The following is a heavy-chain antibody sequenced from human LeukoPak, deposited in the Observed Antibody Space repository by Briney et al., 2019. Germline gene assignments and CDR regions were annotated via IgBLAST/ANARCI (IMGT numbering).Heavy chain of an antibody. D-gene: IGHD6-19*01. CDR1: GFTFSSYA. V-gene: IGHV3-23*01. CDR2: ISGSGGST. CDR3: ANGSGWLTYFDY. J-gene: IGHJ4*02. Sequence: GGSLRLSCAASGFTFSSYAMSWVRQAPGKGLDWVSAISGSGGSTYYADSVKGRFTISRDNSKNTLYLQMNSLRAEDTAVYYCANGSGWLTYFDYWGQGTLVTVSS.